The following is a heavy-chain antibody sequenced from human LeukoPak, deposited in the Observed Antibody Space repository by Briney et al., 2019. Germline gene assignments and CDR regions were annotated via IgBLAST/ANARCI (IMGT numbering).Heavy chain of an antibody. D-gene: IGHD5-12*01. J-gene: IGHJ4*02. V-gene: IGHV3-23*01. CDR1: GFTFSNFA. CDR3: VKGAYDYIEMDYFDY. CDR2: IIGSSGDT. Sequence: GGSLRLSCVASGFTFSNFAMSWVRQAPGKGLEWVSLIIGSSGDTFYADSVKGRFSISRDNSKNRLYLQMNSLRAEDTALYYCVKGAYDYIEMDYFDYWGQGTLVTVSS.